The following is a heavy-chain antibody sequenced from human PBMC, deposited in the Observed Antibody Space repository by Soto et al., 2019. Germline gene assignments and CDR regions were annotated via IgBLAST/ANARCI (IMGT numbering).Heavy chain of an antibody. V-gene: IGHV4-30-4*01. J-gene: IGHJ4*02. CDR3: ARGLYNWNYFDY. D-gene: IGHD1-20*01. CDR2: IYYSGST. Sequence: SETLSLTCTVSGGSISSGDYYWSWIRQPPGKGLEWIGYIYYSGSTYYNPSLKSRVTISVDTSKNQFSLKLSSVTAADTAVYYCARGLYNWNYFDYWGQGTLVTVPQ. CDR1: GGSISSGDYY.